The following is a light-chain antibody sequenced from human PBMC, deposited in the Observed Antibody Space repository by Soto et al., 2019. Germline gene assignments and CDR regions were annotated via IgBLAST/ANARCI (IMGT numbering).Light chain of an antibody. J-gene: IGLJ1*01. CDR3: LLSDSDDKV. CDR2: DTS. Sequence: AVVTQDPSLSVSPGGRITLTCGSSTGAVTSAHYPYWLQQKPRQAPMTLIYDTSNKHSWTPARFSGSLLEGKAALTLSAAQCEHEDQYYCLLSDSDDKVFGTGTKVTVL. V-gene: IGLV7-46*01. CDR1: TGAVTSAHY.